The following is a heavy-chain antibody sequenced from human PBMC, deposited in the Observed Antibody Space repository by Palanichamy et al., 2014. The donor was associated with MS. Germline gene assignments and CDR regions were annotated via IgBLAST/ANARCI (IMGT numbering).Heavy chain of an antibody. CDR1: GGSISSYY. CDR3: VRDDTTSLDY. CDR2: ISASGRT. V-gene: IGHV4-4*07. J-gene: IGHJ4*02. Sequence: PSETLSLTCTVSGGSISSYYWSRIRQPAGKGLEWIGRISASGRTYYNPSLKSRVTMSMDTSKNQFSLNLGSVSAADTAVFYCVRDDTTSLDYWGQGTLITVSS. D-gene: IGHD1-26*01.